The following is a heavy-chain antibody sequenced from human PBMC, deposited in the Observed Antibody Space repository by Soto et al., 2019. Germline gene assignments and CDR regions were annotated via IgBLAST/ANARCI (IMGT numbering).Heavy chain of an antibody. Sequence: GGSLRLSCAASGFTFSSYSMNWVRQAPGKGLKWVSSISSSSSYIYYADSVKGRFTISRDNAKNSLYLQMNSLRAEDTAVYYCARGAGYCSSTSCYMDYYYYYGMDVWGQGTTVTVSS. CDR1: GFTFSSYS. D-gene: IGHD2-2*01. CDR2: ISSSSSYI. V-gene: IGHV3-21*01. CDR3: ARGAGYCSSTSCYMDYYYYYGMDV. J-gene: IGHJ6*02.